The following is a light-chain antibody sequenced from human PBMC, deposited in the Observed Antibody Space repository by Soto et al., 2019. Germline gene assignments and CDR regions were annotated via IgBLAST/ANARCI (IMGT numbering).Light chain of an antibody. J-gene: IGLJ1*01. CDR3: SSFTSSLTYV. CDR2: EVS. CDR1: SSDVGGYDF. V-gene: IGLV2-14*01. Sequence: QSALTQPASVSGSPGQSITISCTGTSSDVGGYDFVSWYQQHPGKAPKFLIYEVSNRPSGVSNRFSGSKSGNTASLTISGLQSEDEADYYCSSFTSSLTYVFGTGTKLTVL.